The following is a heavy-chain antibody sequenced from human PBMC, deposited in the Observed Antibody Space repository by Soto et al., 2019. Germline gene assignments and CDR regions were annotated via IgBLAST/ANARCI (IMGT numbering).Heavy chain of an antibody. CDR1: GDSVISDAYY. CDR3: ARITIFKVVVLLTNDAFDV. Sequence: SETLSLTCTVSGDSVISDAYYWGWIRQPPGKGLEWIGSVYHSGSTYYTPSLKSRLTLSLDTSKNQFSLNLASVTAADTAVYYCARITIFKVVVLLTNDAFDVWGQGTTVTVSS. J-gene: IGHJ3*01. D-gene: IGHD3-3*01. V-gene: IGHV4-39*01. CDR2: VYHSGST.